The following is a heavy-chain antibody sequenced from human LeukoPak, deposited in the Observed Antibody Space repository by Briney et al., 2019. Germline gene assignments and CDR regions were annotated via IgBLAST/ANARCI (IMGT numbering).Heavy chain of an antibody. Sequence: PGRSLRLSCAASGSTFSSYAMHWVRQAPGKGLEWVAVISYDGSNKYYADSLKGRFTISRDNAKNSLYLQMNSPRAEDTAVYYCARDKPAWGYSYYYGMDVWGKGTTVTVSS. CDR1: GSTFSSYA. J-gene: IGHJ6*04. D-gene: IGHD5-12*01. CDR3: ARDKPAWGYSYYYGMDV. CDR2: ISYDGSNK. V-gene: IGHV3-30-3*01.